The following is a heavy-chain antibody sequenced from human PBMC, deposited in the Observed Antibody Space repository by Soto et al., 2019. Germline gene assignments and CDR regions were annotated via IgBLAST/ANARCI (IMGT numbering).Heavy chain of an antibody. V-gene: IGHV4-59*08. CDR2: IYYSGST. CDR3: ARHQRSTAAVIYYGMDV. CDR1: GRSISTYY. Sequence: SETLSLTCTVSGRSISTYYWSWIRQPPGKGLEWIGYIYYSGSTNYNPSLKSRVTISVDTSKNQFSLKLSSVTAADTAVYYCARHQRSTAAVIYYGMDVWGQGTTVT. J-gene: IGHJ6*02. D-gene: IGHD6-25*01.